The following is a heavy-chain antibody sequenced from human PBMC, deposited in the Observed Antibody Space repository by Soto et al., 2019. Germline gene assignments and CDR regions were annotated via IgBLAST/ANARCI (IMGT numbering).Heavy chain of an antibody. Sequence: SVKVSCKASGGTFSSYAISWVRQAPGQGLEWMGGIIPIFGTANYAQKFQGRVTITADKSTSTAYMELSSLRSEDTAVYYCARDPKYYYDSSGYSAAGGYWGQGTLVTVYS. CDR3: ARDPKYYYDSSGYSAAGGY. CDR2: IIPIFGTA. J-gene: IGHJ4*02. CDR1: GGTFSSYA. V-gene: IGHV1-69*06. D-gene: IGHD3-22*01.